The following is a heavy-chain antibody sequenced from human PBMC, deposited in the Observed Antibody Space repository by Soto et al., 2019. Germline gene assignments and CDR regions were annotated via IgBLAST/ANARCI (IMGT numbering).Heavy chain of an antibody. Sequence: GGSVKVYFKTSGYPFTRYTMNLVRQAPGQRLEWMGWINPDNGNTKSSQKFQDRVIITGDTSASTAYMDLSSLRPEDTAVYYCARGIATGQLDPWGQGTMVTVSS. CDR3: ARGIATGQLDP. CDR2: INPDNGNT. V-gene: IGHV1-3*01. J-gene: IGHJ5*02. CDR1: GYPFTRYT. D-gene: IGHD2-15*01.